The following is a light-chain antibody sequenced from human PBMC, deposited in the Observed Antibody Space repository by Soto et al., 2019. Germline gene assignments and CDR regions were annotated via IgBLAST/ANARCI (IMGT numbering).Light chain of an antibody. Sequence: DIQMTPSPSTLSASVGDRVTITCRASQSISNWLAWYQQRPGKAPSLLIDDSSTLESGVPSRFSGSGSGTEFTLTISSLQPDAFATYYCQQYQACWAFGQGTKVEVK. CDR1: QSISNW. V-gene: IGKV1-5*01. J-gene: IGKJ1*01. CDR2: DSS. CDR3: QQYQACWA.